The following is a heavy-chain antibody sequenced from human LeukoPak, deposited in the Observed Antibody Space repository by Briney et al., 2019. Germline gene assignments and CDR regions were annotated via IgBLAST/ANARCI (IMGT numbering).Heavy chain of an antibody. J-gene: IGHJ4*02. CDR2: IYPGDSDA. CDR1: GYNFPNYW. V-gene: IGHV5-51*01. CDR3: ARHQTSTTVTLLDY. Sequence: GESLKISCKGSGYNFPNYWIGWVRQMPGKGLEWMGIIYPGDSDARYSPSFQGQVTMSADKSISTAYLQWSSLKASDIAMYYCARHQTSTTVTLLDYWGQGTLVTVSS. D-gene: IGHD4-17*01.